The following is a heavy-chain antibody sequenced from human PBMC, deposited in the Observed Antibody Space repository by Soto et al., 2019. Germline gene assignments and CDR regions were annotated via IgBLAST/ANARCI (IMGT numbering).Heavy chain of an antibody. D-gene: IGHD2-15*01. CDR1: GDSISTVDYF. CDR3: ARGRYCLTGRCFPNWFDS. Sequence: TLSLTCSVSGDSISTVDYFWAWIRQPPGQALEYIGYIYKSTTTYYNPSFESRVAISLDTSKSQFSLNVTSVTAADTAVYFCARGRYCLTGRCFPNWFDSWGQGTLVTVSS. V-gene: IGHV4-30-4*01. J-gene: IGHJ5*01. CDR2: IYKSTTT.